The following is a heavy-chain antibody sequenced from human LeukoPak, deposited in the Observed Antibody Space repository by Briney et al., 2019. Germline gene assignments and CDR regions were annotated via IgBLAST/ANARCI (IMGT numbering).Heavy chain of an antibody. CDR1: GYSLSSGFY. Sequence: SETLSLTCTVSGYSLSSGFYWGWIRQPPGKGLEWIATMFHSGSTYYNPSLESRVTISMDTSKNQFSLRLISVTAADTALYYCARFGTRDNCCHPGVDTWGQGTPVTVSS. J-gene: IGHJ5*02. CDR3: ARFGTRDNCCHPGVDT. V-gene: IGHV4-38-2*02. D-gene: IGHD1-1*01. CDR2: MFHSGST.